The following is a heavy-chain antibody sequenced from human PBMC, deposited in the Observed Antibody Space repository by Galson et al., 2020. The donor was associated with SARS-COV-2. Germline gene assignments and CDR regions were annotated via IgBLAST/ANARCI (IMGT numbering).Heavy chain of an antibody. Sequence: SEPLSLTCAVYGGSSSGYYWSWIRQPPGKGLEWIGEIKHSGSTNYNPSLKSRVTISVDTSKNQFSLKLSSVTAADTAVYYCATSGQPEYSGFDYWGQGTLVTVSS. CDR2: IKHSGST. CDR1: GGSSSGYY. CDR3: ATSGQPEYSGFDY. V-gene: IGHV4-34*01. D-gene: IGHD3-10*01. J-gene: IGHJ4*02.